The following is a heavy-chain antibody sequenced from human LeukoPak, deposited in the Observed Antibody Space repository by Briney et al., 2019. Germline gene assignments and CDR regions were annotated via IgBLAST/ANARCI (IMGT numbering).Heavy chain of an antibody. CDR1: GFIFRNNW. Sequence: GGSLRLSCAAAGFIFRNNWMTWVRQAPGKGLEWVANIKHDSSEKYSVDSVKGRFTISRDNAKMILYLQMNSLRAEDTAVYFCARGRSMDFWGQGTLVTVPS. D-gene: IGHD2-2*01. CDR2: IKHDSSEK. CDR3: ARGRSMDF. J-gene: IGHJ4*02. V-gene: IGHV3-7*04.